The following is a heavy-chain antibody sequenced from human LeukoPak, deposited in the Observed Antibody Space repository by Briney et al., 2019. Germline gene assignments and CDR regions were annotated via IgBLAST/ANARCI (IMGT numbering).Heavy chain of an antibody. CDR3: ARDRGASGVVSATDIDY. Sequence: ASVKVSCKTSGYTFISYGISWVRQAPGQGLEWMGWITAYNGNTNYAQNFQGRVTLTTDTSTSTAYMELRSLRSDDTAVYYCARDRGASGVVSATDIDYWGQGTLVTVSS. CDR1: GYTFISYG. J-gene: IGHJ4*02. V-gene: IGHV1-18*01. CDR2: ITAYNGNT. D-gene: IGHD2-21*01.